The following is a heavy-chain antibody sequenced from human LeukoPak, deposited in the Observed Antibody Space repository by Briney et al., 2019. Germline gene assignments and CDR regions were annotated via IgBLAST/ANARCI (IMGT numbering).Heavy chain of an antibody. D-gene: IGHD2-15*01. J-gene: IGHJ4*02. Sequence: AGGSLRLSCAASGFTVSSNYMSWVRQAPGEGLEWVSLISASGDTTYYADSVKGRFTISRDNSRNTLYLQMSSLRAEDTAVYYCALGYCSGGDCYAKPYYFDHWGQGTLVTVSS. V-gene: IGHV3-23*01. CDR1: GFTVSSNY. CDR3: ALGYCSGGDCYAKPYYFDH. CDR2: ISASGDTT.